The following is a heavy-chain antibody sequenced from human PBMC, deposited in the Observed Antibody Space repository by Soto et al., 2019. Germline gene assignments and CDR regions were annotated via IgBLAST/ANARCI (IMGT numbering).Heavy chain of an antibody. CDR3: VGVTLFRGMDV. D-gene: IGHD3-10*01. V-gene: IGHV6-1*01. Sequence: SQTLSLTCAIFGDSVSSYTAAWICIRQSPSRGLEWLGRTYYKSKWNNDYALSVKSRITISPDTSQNQFSLDLDSVTPEDTAVYYCVGVTLFRGMDVGGQGTPVTSP. CDR1: GDSVSSYTAA. J-gene: IGHJ6*02. CDR2: TYYKSKWNN.